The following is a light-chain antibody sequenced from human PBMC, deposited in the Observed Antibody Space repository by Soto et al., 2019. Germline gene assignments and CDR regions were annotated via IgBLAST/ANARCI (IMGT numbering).Light chain of an antibody. CDR2: AAS. J-gene: IGKJ4*01. Sequence: EIVMTQFPATLSVSPGDRATLSCRASESVTSSLAWYQQKPGQPPRLLIYAASTRATDVPARFSGGGSGTDFTLTISSLEPEDFAVYYCQQRSSWPLTFGGGTKVDIK. CDR3: QQRSSWPLT. V-gene: IGKV3-11*01. CDR1: ESVTSS.